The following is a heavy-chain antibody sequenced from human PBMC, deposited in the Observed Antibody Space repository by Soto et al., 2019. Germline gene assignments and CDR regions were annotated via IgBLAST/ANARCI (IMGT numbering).Heavy chain of an antibody. D-gene: IGHD6-13*01. V-gene: IGHV3-23*01. CDR1: GFTFSSYA. J-gene: IGHJ4*02. Sequence: EVQLLESGGGLVQPGGSLRLSCAASGFTFSSYAMIWVRQAPGKGLEWVSGISGSGGSTYYADFVKGRFTISRDNSKNTLYVQMNSLRAEYTAVYYCAKGGSSLYVSPPGYWGQGTLVTVSS. CDR2: ISGSGGST. CDR3: AKGGSSLYVSPPGY.